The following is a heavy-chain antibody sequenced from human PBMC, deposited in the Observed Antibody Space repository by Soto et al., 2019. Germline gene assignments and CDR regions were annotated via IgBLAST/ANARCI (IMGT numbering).Heavy chain of an antibody. J-gene: IGHJ6*02. Sequence: ASVKVSCKASGYTFTSYGISWVRQAPGQGXEWMGWISAYNGNTNYAQKLQGRVTMTTDTSTSTAYMELRSLRSDDTAVYYCARGPSHYDILTGYEYYYGMDVWGQGTTVTVSS. CDR2: ISAYNGNT. V-gene: IGHV1-18*04. CDR1: GYTFTSYG. D-gene: IGHD3-9*01. CDR3: ARGPSHYDILTGYEYYYGMDV.